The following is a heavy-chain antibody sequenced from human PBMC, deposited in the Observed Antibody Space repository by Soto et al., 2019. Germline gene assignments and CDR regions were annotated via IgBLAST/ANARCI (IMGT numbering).Heavy chain of an antibody. CDR2: ISGSDGKT. Sequence: EVQLLESGGGLVRPGGSLRLSCTASGFSFSSYALSWVRQAPGKGLEWVSTISGSDGKTYYADSVKGRLSISRDTSKTTLYLEMTSMRVEDTAVYYCARWSSLDSWGQGTRVTVS. CDR3: ARWSSLDS. V-gene: IGHV3-23*01. CDR1: GFSFSSYA. J-gene: IGHJ4*02. D-gene: IGHD1-26*01.